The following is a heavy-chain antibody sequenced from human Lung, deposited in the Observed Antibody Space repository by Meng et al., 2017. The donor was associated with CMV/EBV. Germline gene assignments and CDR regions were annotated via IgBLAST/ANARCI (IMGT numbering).Heavy chain of an antibody. CDR2: ISSSGSTI. J-gene: IGHJ4*02. V-gene: IGHV3-48*04. CDR3: ARALVSYIDY. CDR1: GFTFSSYW. D-gene: IGHD3-10*01. Sequence: GESLKISCAASGFTFSSYWMHWVRQAPGKGLEWVSYISSSGSTIYYADSVKGRFTISRDNAKNSLYLQMNSLRAEDTAVYYCARALVSYIDYWGQGTLVTVSS.